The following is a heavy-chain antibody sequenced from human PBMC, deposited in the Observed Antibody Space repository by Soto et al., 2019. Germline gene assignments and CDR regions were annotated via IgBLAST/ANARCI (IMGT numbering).Heavy chain of an antibody. CDR1: GFTFSSYA. CDR2: ISYDGSNK. Sequence: QVQLVESGGGVVQPGRSLRLSCAASGFTFSSYAMHWVRQAPGKGLEWVAVISYDGSNKYYADSVKGRFTISRDSSKNTLYLQMNSLRAEDTAVYYCAGCDTAMGYYYGMDVWGQGTTVTVSS. J-gene: IGHJ6*02. V-gene: IGHV3-30-3*01. D-gene: IGHD5-18*01. CDR3: AGCDTAMGYYYGMDV.